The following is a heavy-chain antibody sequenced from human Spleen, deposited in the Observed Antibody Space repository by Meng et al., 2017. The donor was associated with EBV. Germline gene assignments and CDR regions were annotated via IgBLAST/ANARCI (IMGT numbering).Heavy chain of an antibody. D-gene: IGHD3-22*01. CDR1: DGSVGDPNYF. J-gene: IGHJ5*02. V-gene: IGHV4-61*01. Sequence: QVQLQESGPGLWKTSENLSYPCPFPDGSVGDPNYFWNWIRQTPGQGLEWIGYVYYSGSTNYSPSLKSRVTMSIDTSKNQFSLRLTSLTAADTAVYFCARDKGYYDTSGYLWGQGTLVTVSS. CDR2: VYYSGST. CDR3: ARDKGYYDTSGYL.